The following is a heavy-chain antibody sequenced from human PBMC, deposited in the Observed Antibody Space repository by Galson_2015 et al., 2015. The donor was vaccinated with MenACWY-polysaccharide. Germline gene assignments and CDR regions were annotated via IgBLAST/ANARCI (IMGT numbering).Heavy chain of an antibody. Sequence: SVKVSCKASGYTFTNYGVSWVRQAPGHGLEWMGWISAYTNNTKYAQKLQGRVTMTTDTSTRTAYMELRSLRSDDTAVYFCVRAGWNFYGWIPGFYLWGQGTPVTVSS. CDR2: ISAYTNNT. J-gene: IGHJ5*02. CDR3: VRAGWNFYGWIPGFYL. V-gene: IGHV1-18*01. D-gene: IGHD1-7*01. CDR1: GYTFTNYG.